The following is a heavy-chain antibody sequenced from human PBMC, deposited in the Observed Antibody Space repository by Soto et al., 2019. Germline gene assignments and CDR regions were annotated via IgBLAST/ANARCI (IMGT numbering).Heavy chain of an antibody. V-gene: IGHV4-30-4*01. Sequence: PSETLSLTCRASGGSISNGDHYWSWSRQPPGKGLEWIGCIFYSGVTSYNPSLKSRITISVSTSKNQFSLNLTSLTAADLTVYFCAIDLVDCGFVEICQYYGMVVWGQGTTVAVSS. CDR2: IFYSGVT. CDR1: GGSISNGDHY. J-gene: IGHJ6*02. CDR3: AIDLVDCGFVEICQYYGMVV. D-gene: IGHD2-21*01.